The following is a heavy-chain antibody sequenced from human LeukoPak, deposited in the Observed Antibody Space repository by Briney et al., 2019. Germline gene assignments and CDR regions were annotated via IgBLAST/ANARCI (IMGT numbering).Heavy chain of an antibody. Sequence: GGSLRLSCAASGFTFSSYSMNWVRQAPGKGLEWVSSISSSSSYIYYAGSVKGRFTISRDNARNSLYLQMNSLRAEDTAVYYCARDPHSSSSPYYYYGMDVWGQGTTVTVSS. CDR2: ISSSSSYI. V-gene: IGHV3-21*01. CDR3: ARDPHSSSSPYYYYGMDV. J-gene: IGHJ6*02. D-gene: IGHD6-6*01. CDR1: GFTFSSYS.